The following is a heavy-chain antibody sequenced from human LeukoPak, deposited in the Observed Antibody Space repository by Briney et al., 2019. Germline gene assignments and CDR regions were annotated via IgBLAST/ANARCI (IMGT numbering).Heavy chain of an antibody. Sequence: GESLKISCKGSGYNFSNYWIDWVRQMPGKGLEWMGIIYPGDSDTRYSPSFQGQVTMSADKSISTAYLQWSSLKASDTAMYYCARRDNWNYDHWSQGTLVTVSS. CDR2: IYPGDSDT. CDR3: ARRDNWNYDH. D-gene: IGHD1-7*01. J-gene: IGHJ5*02. V-gene: IGHV5-51*01. CDR1: GYNFSNYW.